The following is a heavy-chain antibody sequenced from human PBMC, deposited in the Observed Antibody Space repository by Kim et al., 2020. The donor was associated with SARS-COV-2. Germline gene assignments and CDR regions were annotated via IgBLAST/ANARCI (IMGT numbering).Heavy chain of an antibody. V-gene: IGHV3-30*03. D-gene: IGHD3-9*01. CDR3: ARDSLVKEPPIF. CDR1: GFTFSNYG. J-gene: IGHJ4*02. CDR2: ISNDGSDK. Sequence: GGSLRLSCVASGFTFSNYGMHWVRQAPGKGLEWVSVISNDGSDKYYAESVKGRFTISRDNSKNTLYLQMSSLRAEDTAVYSCARDSLVKEPPIFWGQGTLVTVSS.